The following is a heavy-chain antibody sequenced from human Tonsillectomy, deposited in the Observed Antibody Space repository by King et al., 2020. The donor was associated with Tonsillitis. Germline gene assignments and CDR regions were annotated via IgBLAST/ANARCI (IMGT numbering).Heavy chain of an antibody. CDR3: ATAYYYDHNGPYRAFDI. J-gene: IGHJ3*02. CDR1: GFW. Sequence: EVQLVQSGAEVKKPGESLKISCKGSGFWIGWVRQMPGKGLEWMGIIYPGDSDTRYSPSFQGQVTISADKSINTAYLQWSSLKASDTAMYYCATAYYYDHNGPYRAFDIWGQGTMVTVSS. D-gene: IGHD3-22*01. V-gene: IGHV5-51*01. CDR2: IYPGDSDT.